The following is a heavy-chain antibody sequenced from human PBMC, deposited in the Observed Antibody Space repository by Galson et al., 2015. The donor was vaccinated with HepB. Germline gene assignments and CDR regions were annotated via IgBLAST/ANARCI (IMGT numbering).Heavy chain of an antibody. D-gene: IGHD3-10*01. CDR3: ARHSPDYFGSGSLLYYGMDV. Sequence: SLRLSCAASGFTFRGSAMHWVRQASGKGLEWVGHIRSKANSYATAYAASVKGRFTISRDESKNTAYLQMNSLKTEDTAVYYCARHSPDYFGSGSLLYYGMDVWGQGTTVTVSS. V-gene: IGHV3-73*01. CDR1: GFTFRGSA. J-gene: IGHJ6*02. CDR2: IRSKANSYAT.